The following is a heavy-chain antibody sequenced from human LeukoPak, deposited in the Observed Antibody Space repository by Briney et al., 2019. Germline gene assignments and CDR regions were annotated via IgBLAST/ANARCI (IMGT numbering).Heavy chain of an antibody. Sequence: SETLSLTCTVSGGSISSYYWSWVRQPPGRGLEWIGYIYYSGSTNYNPSLKSRVTISVDTSKNQFSLKLSSVTAADTAVYYCARVGYYARAFDIWGQGTMVTVSS. CDR1: GGSISSYY. D-gene: IGHD3-10*01. CDR2: IYYSGST. CDR3: ARVGYYARAFDI. V-gene: IGHV4-59*01. J-gene: IGHJ3*02.